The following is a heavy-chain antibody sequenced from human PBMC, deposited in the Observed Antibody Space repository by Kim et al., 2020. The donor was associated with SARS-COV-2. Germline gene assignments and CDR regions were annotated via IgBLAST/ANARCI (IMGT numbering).Heavy chain of an antibody. CDR3: ARWIYYYSGMDV. V-gene: IGHV3-7*01. Sequence: YYVDSVKARFTITRDNAKNSLYLQMNSLRAEDTAVYYCARWIYYYSGMDVWGQGTTVTVSS. J-gene: IGHJ6*02. D-gene: IGHD2-2*03.